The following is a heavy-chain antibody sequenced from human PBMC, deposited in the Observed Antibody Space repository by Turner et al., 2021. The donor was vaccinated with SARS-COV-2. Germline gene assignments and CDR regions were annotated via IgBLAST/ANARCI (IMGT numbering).Heavy chain of an antibody. CDR2: ISYDGSNK. J-gene: IGHJ4*02. V-gene: IGHV3-30*18. CDR1: GFTFSSDG. Sequence: QMQLVESGGGVVQPGRSLRLSCAASGFTFSSDGMHWVRQAPGKGLEWVAVISYDGSNKYYADSVKGRFTISRDNSKNTLYLQMNSLRAEDTAVYYCAKGESQYFDYWGQGTLVTVSS. CDR3: AKGESQYFDY.